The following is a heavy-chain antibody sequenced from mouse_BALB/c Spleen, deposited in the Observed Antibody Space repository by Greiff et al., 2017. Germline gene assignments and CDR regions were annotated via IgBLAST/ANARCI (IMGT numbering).Heavy chain of an antibody. CDR1: GFNIKDYY. CDR3: NAYYRAWCAY. Sequence: VQLQQSGAELVRSGASVKLSCTASGFNIKDYYMHWVKQRPEQGLEWIGWIDPENGDTEYAPKFQGKATMTADTSSNTAYLQRSSLTSEDTAVYCCNAYYRAWCAYWGQGTLGTVSA. V-gene: IGHV14-4*02. CDR2: IDPENGDT. J-gene: IGHJ3*01. D-gene: IGHD2-12*01.